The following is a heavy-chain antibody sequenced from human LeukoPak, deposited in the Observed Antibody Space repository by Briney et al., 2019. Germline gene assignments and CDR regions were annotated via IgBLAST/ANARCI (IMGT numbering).Heavy chain of an antibody. Sequence: PSETLSLTCTVSGGSISSYYWSWIRQPPGKGLEGIGYIYYSGRTNYNPSLKSRVTISVGTSKNQFSLKLSSVTAADTAVYYCARAPLYCSSTSCYQGSNWFDPWGQGTLVTVSS. CDR1: GGSISSYY. CDR3: ARAPLYCSSTSCYQGSNWFDP. CDR2: IYYSGRT. D-gene: IGHD2-2*01. V-gene: IGHV4-59*01. J-gene: IGHJ5*02.